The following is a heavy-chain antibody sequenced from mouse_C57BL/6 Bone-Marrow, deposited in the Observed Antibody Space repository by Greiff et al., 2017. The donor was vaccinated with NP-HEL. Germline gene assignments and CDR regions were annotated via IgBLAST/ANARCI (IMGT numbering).Heavy chain of an antibody. Sequence: VQLQQSGAELVRPGSSVKLSCKASGYTFTSYWMHWVRQRPIQGLEWIGNIDPSDSETHYNQKFKDKATLTVDKSYSTVYMQHSSVTAEDSAVYYWARGGVGGRGTTVTVSA. CDR2: IDPSDSET. CDR3: ARGGV. J-gene: IGHJ1*03. V-gene: IGHV1-52*01. CDR1: GYTFTSYW.